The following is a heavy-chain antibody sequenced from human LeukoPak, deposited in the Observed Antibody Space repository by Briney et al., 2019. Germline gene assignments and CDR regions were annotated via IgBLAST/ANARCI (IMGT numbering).Heavy chain of an antibody. CDR1: GYTFTFHY. D-gene: IGHD2/OR15-2a*01. Sequence: ASVKVSCKASGYTFTFHYMHWVRQAPGQGLEWLGGINPDNGDTNYTQKFQGRVTMTRDTSITTVYMELSRLTSEDTAIYYCARDFYYNSQGAFDIWGQGTMVAVSS. CDR2: INPDNGDT. J-gene: IGHJ3*02. V-gene: IGHV1-2*02. CDR3: ARDFYYNSQGAFDI.